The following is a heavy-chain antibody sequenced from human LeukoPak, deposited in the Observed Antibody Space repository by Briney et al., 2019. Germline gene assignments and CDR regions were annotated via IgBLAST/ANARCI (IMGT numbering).Heavy chain of an antibody. J-gene: IGHJ4*02. CDR1: GFTFTDYW. CDR2: INQDGSKK. V-gene: IGHV3-7*01. CDR3: ARGQTLTF. Sequence: GGSLRLSCTTSGFTFTDYWMTWVRQAPGKGLEWVANINQDGSKKLYVDSVKGRFTISRDNAKNTLYLQMNSLRAEDTGVYLCARGQTLTFWGQGTLVTASS.